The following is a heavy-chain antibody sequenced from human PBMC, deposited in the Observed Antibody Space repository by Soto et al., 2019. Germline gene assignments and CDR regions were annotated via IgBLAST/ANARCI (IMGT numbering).Heavy chain of an antibody. J-gene: IGHJ4*02. D-gene: IGHD5-12*01. CDR2: IIPIFGTA. Sequence: QVQLVQSGAEVKKPGSSVKVSCKASGGTFSSYAISWVRQAPGQGLEWMGGIIPIFGTANYAQKFQGRVTITADESTSTAYMELSSLRSEDTAVYYCASLGAKEMATITPYFDYWGQGTLFTVSS. V-gene: IGHV1-69*01. CDR1: GGTFSSYA. CDR3: ASLGAKEMATITPYFDY.